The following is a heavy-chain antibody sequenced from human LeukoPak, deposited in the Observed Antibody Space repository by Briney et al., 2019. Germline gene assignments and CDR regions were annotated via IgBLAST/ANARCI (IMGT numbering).Heavy chain of an antibody. CDR3: ARDFYCSRTSGYAPSFDY. CDR1: GFTFSSYG. V-gene: IGHV3-33*01. D-gene: IGHD2-2*01. CDR2: IGYDGTNE. Sequence: PGESLRLSCAASGFTFSSYGMHWVRQAPGKGLEWVALIGYDGTNEYYADSVKGRFTISRDNSKNTLYLQMKSLRAEDTAVYYCARDFYCSRTSGYAPSFDYWGQGTLVTVSS. J-gene: IGHJ4*02.